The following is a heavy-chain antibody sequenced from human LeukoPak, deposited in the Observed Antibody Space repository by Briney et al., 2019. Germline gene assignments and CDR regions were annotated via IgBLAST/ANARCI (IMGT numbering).Heavy chain of an antibody. Sequence: GGSLRLSCAASGFTFDDYGMSWVRQAPGKGLEWVSGINWNGGSTGYADSVKGRFTISRDNAKNSLYLQMNSLRAEDTAVYYCASYYYDSSGIQDAFDIWGQGTMVTVSS. CDR3: ASYYYDSSGIQDAFDI. V-gene: IGHV3-20*04. CDR2: INWNGGST. J-gene: IGHJ3*02. D-gene: IGHD3-22*01. CDR1: GFTFDDYG.